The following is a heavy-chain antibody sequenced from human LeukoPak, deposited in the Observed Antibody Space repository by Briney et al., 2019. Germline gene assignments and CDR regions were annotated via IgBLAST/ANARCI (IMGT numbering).Heavy chain of an antibody. Sequence: GGSLRFSCAASGFTFSSYAMSWVRQAPGKGLEWVSAISGSGGSTYYADSVKGRFTISRDNSKNTLYLQMNSLRAEDTAVYYCAKDPGYCSSTSCNDYWGQGTLVTVSS. D-gene: IGHD2-2*01. CDR3: AKDPGYCSSTSCNDY. CDR2: ISGSGGST. CDR1: GFTFSSYA. J-gene: IGHJ4*02. V-gene: IGHV3-23*01.